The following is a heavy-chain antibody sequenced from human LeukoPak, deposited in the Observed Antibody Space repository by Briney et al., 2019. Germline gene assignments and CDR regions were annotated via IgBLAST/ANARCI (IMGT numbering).Heavy chain of an antibody. Sequence: ASVKVSCKASGYTFTSNYIHWVRQAPGQGLEWMGIINPSGGSTSYAQKFQGRVTMTRDTSTSTVYMELSSLRSEDTAVYYCARTVEDFGDRSDAFDIWGQGTMVTVSS. CDR2: INPSGGST. J-gene: IGHJ3*02. CDR1: GYTFTSNY. D-gene: IGHD3-16*01. V-gene: IGHV1-46*01. CDR3: ARTVEDFGDRSDAFDI.